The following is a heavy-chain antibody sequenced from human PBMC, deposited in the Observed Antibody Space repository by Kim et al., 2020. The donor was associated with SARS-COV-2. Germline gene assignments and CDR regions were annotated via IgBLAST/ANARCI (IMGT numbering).Heavy chain of an antibody. Sequence: GGSLRLSCAASGFTFSSYEMNWVRQAPGKGLEWVSYISSSGSTIYYADSVKGRFTISRDNAKNSLYLQMNNLRAEDTAVYYCARDRNYFDYWGQGTLVTVSS. V-gene: IGHV3-48*03. J-gene: IGHJ4*02. CDR2: ISSSGSTI. CDR1: GFTFSSYE. CDR3: ARDRNYFDY.